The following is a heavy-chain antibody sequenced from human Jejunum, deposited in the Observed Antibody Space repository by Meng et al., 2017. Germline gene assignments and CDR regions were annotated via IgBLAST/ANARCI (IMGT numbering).Heavy chain of an antibody. CDR3: ASLSSSWSGADY. J-gene: IGHJ4*02. V-gene: IGHV4-34*01. CDR1: GGSFNNYY. CDR2: IHQSGST. Sequence: QVQLQQWGAGLLKPSATLSLTCAIYGGSFNNYYWSWIRQPPGEGLEWIGEIHQSGSTNYNPSLKSRVTISVDSSKNQFFLDLSSVTAADTAVYYCASLSSSWSGADYWGQGTLVTVSS. D-gene: IGHD6-13*01.